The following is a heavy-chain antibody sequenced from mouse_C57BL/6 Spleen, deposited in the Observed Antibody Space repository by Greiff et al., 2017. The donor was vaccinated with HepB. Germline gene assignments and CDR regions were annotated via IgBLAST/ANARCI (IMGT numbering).Heavy chain of an antibody. Sequence: VQRVESGAELMKPGASVKLSCKATGYTFTGYWIEWVKQRPGHGLEWIGEILPGSGSTNYNEKFKGKATFTADTSSNTAYMQLSSLTTEDSAIYYWARNYYGSSGDWYFDVWGTGTTVTVSS. CDR2: ILPGSGST. D-gene: IGHD1-1*01. J-gene: IGHJ1*03. CDR3: ARNYYGSSGDWYFDV. CDR1: GYTFTGYW. V-gene: IGHV1-9*01.